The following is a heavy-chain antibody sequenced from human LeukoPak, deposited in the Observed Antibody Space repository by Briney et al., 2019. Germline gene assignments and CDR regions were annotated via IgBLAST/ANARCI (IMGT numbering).Heavy chain of an antibody. CDR3: ARGDARGYSYGHFHFDH. D-gene: IGHD5-18*01. Sequence: SETLSLTCTVSGESISGFYWTWIRQPPGKGLEWIGYIYYSGSTNYNPSLKSRVTISVDTSKNQFSLKLSSVTAADTAVYYCARGDARGYSYGHFHFDHWGHGTLVTVSS. V-gene: IGHV4-59*01. CDR2: IYYSGST. J-gene: IGHJ4*01. CDR1: GESISGFY.